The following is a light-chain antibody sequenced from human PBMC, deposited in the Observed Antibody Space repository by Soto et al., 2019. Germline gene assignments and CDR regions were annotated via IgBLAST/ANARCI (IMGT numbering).Light chain of an antibody. CDR3: QHYNSFSRT. V-gene: IGKV1-5*03. J-gene: IGKJ1*01. CDR1: DNIVHW. CDR2: KAA. Sequence: DIQMTQSPSTLSAFVGDRVAITCRASDNIVHWVAWYQQKPGKAPKLLIYKAANLADEVPSRFAGSGSGTDFTLTIPRLQPDDFATYYCQHYNSFSRTFGQGTKVDIK.